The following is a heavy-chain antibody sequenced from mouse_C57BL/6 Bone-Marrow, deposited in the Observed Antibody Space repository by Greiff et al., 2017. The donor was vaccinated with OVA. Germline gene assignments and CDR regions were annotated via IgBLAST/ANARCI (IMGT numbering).Heavy chain of an antibody. D-gene: IGHD4-1*01. Sequence: VQLKESGGDLVKPGGSLKLSCAASGFTFSSYGMSWVRQTPDKRLEWVATISSGGSYTYYPDSVKGRFTISRDNAKNTLYLQMSSLKSEDTAMYYCARHLGRGYWGQGTTLTVSS. V-gene: IGHV5-6*01. CDR2: ISSGGSYT. CDR3: ARHLGRGY. CDR1: GFTFSSYG. J-gene: IGHJ2*01.